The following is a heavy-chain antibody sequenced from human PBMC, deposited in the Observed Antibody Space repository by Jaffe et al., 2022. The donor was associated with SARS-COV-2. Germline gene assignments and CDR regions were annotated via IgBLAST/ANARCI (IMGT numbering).Heavy chain of an antibody. CDR3: AKGSVSGGYCYSGFDY. CDR2: FSSSGGST. CDR1: GFTFSSYA. D-gene: IGHD2-15*01. V-gene: IGHV3-23*01. Sequence: EVHLLESGGGLVQPGGSLRLSCVASGFTFSSYAMSWVRQAPGKGLEWVSCFSSSGGSTYYTDSVKGRFTISRDNSKNTLYLQMNSLRAEDTAVYYCAKGSVSGGYCYSGFDYWGQGTLVTVSS. J-gene: IGHJ4*02.